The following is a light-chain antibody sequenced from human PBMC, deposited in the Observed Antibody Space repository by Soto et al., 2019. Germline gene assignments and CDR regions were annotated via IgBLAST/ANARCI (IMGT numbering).Light chain of an antibody. CDR1: QSLNSW. CDR2: KAS. CDR3: QQYIDYFT. V-gene: IGKV1-5*03. J-gene: IGKJ4*01. Sequence: DIQMTQSPSTLSASIGDRVTFTCRASQSLNSWLAWYQQKPGKAPKLLIYKASNLESGVPSRFSGSGSGTEFTLTISSLQPDDYATYYCQQYIDYFTFGGGTKVDIK.